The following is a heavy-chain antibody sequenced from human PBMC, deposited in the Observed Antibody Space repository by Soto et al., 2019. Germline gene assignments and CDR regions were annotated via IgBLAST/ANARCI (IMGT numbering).Heavy chain of an antibody. D-gene: IGHD6-19*01. CDR1: EFTFNTYW. CDR2: IKDDGSEK. Sequence: EVQLVESGGGLVQPGGSLRLSCLASEFTFNTYWMNWVRQAPGRGLEWVANIKDDGSEKNYVDSVKGRFTISRDNAKNSRYLQMNSLRGEDTALYFCARDWGTPGRGSAVGYYYHYGMDVWGQGTTVTVSS. CDR3: ARDWGTPGRGSAVGYYYHYGMDV. V-gene: IGHV3-7*05. J-gene: IGHJ6*02.